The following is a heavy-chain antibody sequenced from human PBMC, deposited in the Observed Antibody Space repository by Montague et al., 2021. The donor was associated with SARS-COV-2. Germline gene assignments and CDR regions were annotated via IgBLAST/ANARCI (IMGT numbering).Heavy chain of an antibody. Sequence: CAISGDSVSTNSGTWNWVRLSPSRGLEWLGRTYYRSERYSDYSVSVKSRISISPDTSKNQFSLQLNSVTPEDTAVYYCARAERGSCGDGNCYQYFFNYWGQGTLVTVSS. CDR3: ARAERGSCGDGNCYQYFFNY. V-gene: IGHV6-1*01. D-gene: IGHD2-15*01. CDR1: GDSVSTNSGT. CDR2: TYYRSERYS. J-gene: IGHJ4*02.